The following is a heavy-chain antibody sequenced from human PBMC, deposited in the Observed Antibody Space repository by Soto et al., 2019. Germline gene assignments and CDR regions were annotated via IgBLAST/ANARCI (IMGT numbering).Heavy chain of an antibody. Sequence: PSETLSLTCSVSGGSISNSFYYWGWIRQPPGKGLEWIGSIYYSGSTYYNPSLRSRVTISADTSKNHFSLNLSSVTATDTAVYYCARLTRETGSFDYWGQGSLVTVSS. CDR1: GGSISNSFYY. D-gene: IGHD3-9*01. CDR2: IYYSGST. V-gene: IGHV4-39*02. J-gene: IGHJ4*02. CDR3: ARLTRETGSFDY.